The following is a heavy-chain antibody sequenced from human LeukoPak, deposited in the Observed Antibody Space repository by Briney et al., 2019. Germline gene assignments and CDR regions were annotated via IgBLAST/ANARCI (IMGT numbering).Heavy chain of an antibody. D-gene: IGHD3-16*02. Sequence: ASVKVSCKASGYTFTSYYMHWVRQAPGQGLKWMGIINPSGGSTSYAQKFQGRVTMTRDTSTSTVYMELSSLRSEDTAVYYCAREGLMITFGGVIAIAEHFDYWGQGTLVTVSS. V-gene: IGHV1-46*01. CDR2: INPSGGST. CDR3: AREGLMITFGGVIAIAEHFDY. J-gene: IGHJ4*02. CDR1: GYTFTSYY.